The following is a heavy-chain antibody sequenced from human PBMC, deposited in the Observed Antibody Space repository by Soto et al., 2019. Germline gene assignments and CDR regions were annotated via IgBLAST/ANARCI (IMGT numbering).Heavy chain of an antibody. CDR1: GFTSGNYA. D-gene: IGHD6-19*01. CDR3: AQAERFSVPFR. CDR2: ISGSGLIA. Sequence: PGGTLRLSCSLSGFTSGNYAMTWVRQAPGKGLEWLSVISGSGLIAYYADSVKGRFTVSSDKPKSTVILQLTNLTLEDTAMYYCAQAERFSVPFRWGQGTLVTVSS. J-gene: IGHJ4*02. V-gene: IGHV3-23*01.